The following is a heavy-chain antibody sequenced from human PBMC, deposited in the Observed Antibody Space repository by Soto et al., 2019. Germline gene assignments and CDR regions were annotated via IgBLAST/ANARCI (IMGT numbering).Heavy chain of an antibody. D-gene: IGHD1-1*01. Sequence: QVQLQESGPGLVKPSGTLSLTCAVSGGSISTSNWWSWVRQPPGKGLEWIGEVYHSGSTNYNPSFKSRVAMSVDKSKNQFSLKLNSVTAADPALYYCARTSTRGTRFDYWGQGSLVTVSS. CDR3: ARTSTRGTRFDY. CDR1: GGSISTSNW. CDR2: VYHSGST. V-gene: IGHV4-4*02. J-gene: IGHJ4*02.